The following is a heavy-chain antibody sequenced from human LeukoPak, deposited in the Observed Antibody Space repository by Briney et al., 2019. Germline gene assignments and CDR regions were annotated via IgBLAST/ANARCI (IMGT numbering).Heavy chain of an antibody. CDR3: AKAGYSYGYED. V-gene: IGHV3-7*03. J-gene: IGHJ4*02. Sequence: GGSLRLSCAASGFTFSNYWMTWVRQAPGKGLEWVANIKQDGSEKYYVDSVKGRFTISRDNAKNSLYLQMNSLRAEDTALYYCAKAGYSYGYEDWGQGTLVTVSS. CDR1: GFTFSNYW. D-gene: IGHD5-18*01. CDR2: IKQDGSEK.